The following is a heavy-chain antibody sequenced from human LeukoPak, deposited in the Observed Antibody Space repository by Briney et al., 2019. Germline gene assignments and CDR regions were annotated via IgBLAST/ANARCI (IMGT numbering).Heavy chain of an antibody. D-gene: IGHD5-18*01. J-gene: IGHJ3*02. CDR1: GFTFSNYA. Sequence: TGGSLRLSCAASGFTFSNYAMSWVRQAPGKGLEWVAGISGTGGSTHYADSVKGRFTISRDNAKNSLYPQMNSLRAEDTALYYCAKTRYSYGFFYAFDIWGQGTMVTVSS. CDR3: AKTRYSYGFFYAFDI. V-gene: IGHV3-23*01. CDR2: ISGTGGST.